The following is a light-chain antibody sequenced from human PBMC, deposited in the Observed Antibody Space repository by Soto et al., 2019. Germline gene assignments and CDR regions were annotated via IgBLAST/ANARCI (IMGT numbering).Light chain of an antibody. J-gene: IGKJ3*01. CDR2: DAS. CDR1: QSVSSY. CDR3: QQRSSWPLFT. V-gene: IGKV3-11*01. Sequence: EIVLTQSPATLSLSPGERATLSCRASQSVSSYLAWYQQKPGQAPSLLIYDASNRATGIPARFSGSGSGADFTLTISCLEADDFAVYYCQQRSSWPLFTFGPGTKVDIK.